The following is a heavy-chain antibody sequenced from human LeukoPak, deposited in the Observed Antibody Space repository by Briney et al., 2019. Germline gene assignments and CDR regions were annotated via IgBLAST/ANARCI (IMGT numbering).Heavy chain of an antibody. Sequence: GGSLRLSCAASGFTFSSYNMNWVRQAPGKGPEWVSSITSSSSYIYYADSVKGRFTISRDNAKNSLYLQMNSLRAEDTAVYYCAELGITMIGGVWGKGTTVTISS. J-gene: IGHJ6*04. CDR1: GFTFSSYN. D-gene: IGHD3-10*02. CDR3: AELGITMIGGV. CDR2: ITSSSSYI. V-gene: IGHV3-21*06.